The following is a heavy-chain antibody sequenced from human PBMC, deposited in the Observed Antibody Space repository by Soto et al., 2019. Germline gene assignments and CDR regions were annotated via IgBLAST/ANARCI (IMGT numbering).Heavy chain of an antibody. Sequence: PSETLSLTCPVSGGTISSSSYYWGWIRQPPGKGLEWIGSIYYSGSTYYNPSLKSRVTISVDTSKNQFSLKLSSVTAADTAVYYCASWGREYSGYDYMDVWGKGTTGTVS. CDR3: ASWGREYSGYDYMDV. D-gene: IGHD5-12*01. V-gene: IGHV4-39*01. J-gene: IGHJ6*03. CDR2: IYYSGST. CDR1: GGTISSSSYY.